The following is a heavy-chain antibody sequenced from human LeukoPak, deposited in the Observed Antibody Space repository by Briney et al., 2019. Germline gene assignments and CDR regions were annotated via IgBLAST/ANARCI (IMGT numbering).Heavy chain of an antibody. Sequence: SLRLSCAASGFIFDDYAMHWVRQAPGKGLEWGSGINWNSDSIGYADSVEGRFTISRDNAKNSLYLQMNSLRAEDTALYYCAKDIFTMVRGVFDYWGQGTLVTVSS. CDR2: INWNSDSI. J-gene: IGHJ4*02. CDR1: GFIFDDYA. D-gene: IGHD3-10*01. V-gene: IGHV3-9*01. CDR3: AKDIFTMVRGVFDY.